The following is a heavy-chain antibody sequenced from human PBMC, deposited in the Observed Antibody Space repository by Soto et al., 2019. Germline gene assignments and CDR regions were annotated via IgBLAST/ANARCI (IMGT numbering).Heavy chain of an antibody. CDR1: GYTFTSYD. J-gene: IGHJ6*03. CDR2: MNPNSGNT. V-gene: IGHV1-8*01. D-gene: IGHD4-17*01. CDR3: ARGFPSTTVTTSFGRHYYYYYYMDV. Sequence: ASVKVSCKASGYTFTSYDINWVRQATGQGLEWMGWMNPNSGNTGYAQKFQGKVTMTRNTSISTAYMELSSLRSEDTAVYYCARGFPSTTVTTSFGRHYYYYYYMDVWGKGTTVTVSS.